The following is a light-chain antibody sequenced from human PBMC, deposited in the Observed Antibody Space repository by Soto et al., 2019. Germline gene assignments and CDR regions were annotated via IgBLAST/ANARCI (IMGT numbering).Light chain of an antibody. CDR3: QRYNNWPPWT. CDR1: QSVSSN. J-gene: IGKJ1*01. V-gene: IGKV3-15*01. CDR2: GAS. Sequence: EIVMTQSPATLSVSPGERATLSCRASQSVSSNLAWYQQKPGQAPRLLIYGASTRATGIPARFSGSGSGTEFTLTILSLQSEDFAVYYCQRYNNWPPWTFGQGTKVEIK.